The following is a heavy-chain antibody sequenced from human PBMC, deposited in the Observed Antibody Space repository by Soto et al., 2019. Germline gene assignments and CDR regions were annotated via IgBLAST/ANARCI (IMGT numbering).Heavy chain of an antibody. CDR2: INPNSGGT. V-gene: IGHV1-2*02. Sequence: GASVKVSCKASGYTFTGYYMHWVRQAPGQGLEWMGWINPNSGGTNYAQKFQGRVTMTRDTSISTAYMELSRLRSDDTAVYYCARDNYDILTGYYNSYYYYGMDVWGQVTTVPVCS. J-gene: IGHJ6*02. D-gene: IGHD3-9*01. CDR1: GYTFTGYY. CDR3: ARDNYDILTGYYNSYYYYGMDV.